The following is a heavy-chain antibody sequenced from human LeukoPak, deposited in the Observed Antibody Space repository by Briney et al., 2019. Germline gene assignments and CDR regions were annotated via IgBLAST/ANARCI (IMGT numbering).Heavy chain of an antibody. CDR3: ARDGAVLRYFDWLPPVGNFDY. J-gene: IGHJ4*02. D-gene: IGHD3-9*01. Sequence: PGGSLRLSCVASGFTFSSYSMNWVRQAPGKGREWVSYISSSSSTIYYADSVKGRFTISRDNAKNSLYLQMNSLRAEDTAVYYCARDGAVLRYFDWLPPVGNFDYWGQGTLVTVSS. V-gene: IGHV3-48*01. CDR2: ISSSSSTI. CDR1: GFTFSSYS.